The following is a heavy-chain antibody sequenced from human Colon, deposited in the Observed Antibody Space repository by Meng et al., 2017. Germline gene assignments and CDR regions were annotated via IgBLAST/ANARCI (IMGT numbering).Heavy chain of an antibody. CDR2: IYHSGST. D-gene: IGHD1-26*01. V-gene: IGHV4-4*02. J-gene: IGHJ4*02. CDR3: ARKKWVGASGGFDY. CDR1: GGSISSSNW. Sequence: QVQLQASGQGLVKPSQPPSLPCTAAGGSISSSNWWSWVRQPQGKGLEWIGEIYHSGSTNYNPSLKSRVTISVDKSKNQFSLKLSSVTAADTAVYYCARKKWVGASGGFDYWGQGTLVTVSS.